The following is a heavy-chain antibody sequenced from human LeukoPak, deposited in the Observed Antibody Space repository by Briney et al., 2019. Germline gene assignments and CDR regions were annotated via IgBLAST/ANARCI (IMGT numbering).Heavy chain of an antibody. V-gene: IGHV3-9*01. D-gene: IGHD4-17*01. CDR3: AKDMAPRSPVTTFDL. Sequence: GGSLRLSCAASGFTVSSTYMSWVRQAPGKGLEWVSGISWNSGSIGYADSVKGRFTISRDNAKNSLYLQMNSLRAEDTALYYCAKDMAPRSPVTTFDLWGRGTLVTVSS. J-gene: IGHJ2*01. CDR2: ISWNSGSI. CDR1: GFTVSSTY.